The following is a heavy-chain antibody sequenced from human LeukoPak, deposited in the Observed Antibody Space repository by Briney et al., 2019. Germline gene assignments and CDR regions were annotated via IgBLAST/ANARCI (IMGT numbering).Heavy chain of an antibody. CDR2: ITGGHYAT. CDR3: TKDPNGDYIGAFDP. V-gene: IGHV3-23*01. CDR1: GFTFSSYS. J-gene: IGHJ5*02. D-gene: IGHD4-17*01. Sequence: QPGGSLRLSCAASGFTFSSYSMNWVRQAPGKGLEWVSSITGGHYATYNTDSVKGRFTISRDNAKNTLYLQMNSLRADDTAIYYCTKDPNGDYIGAFDPWGQGTLVTVSS.